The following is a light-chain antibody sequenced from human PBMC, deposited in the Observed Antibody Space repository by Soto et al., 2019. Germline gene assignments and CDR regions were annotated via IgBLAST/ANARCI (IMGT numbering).Light chain of an antibody. CDR1: QSISNY. J-gene: IGKJ1*01. Sequence: DIQMTQSPSSLSASVGDRVTITCRASQSISNYLNWYQQKPGKAPKLLIYAASSLQSGVPSRFSGSGSGTDFTLTISSLQPEDFATYYCQQSVGTFGQGTKVDIK. CDR2: AAS. CDR3: QQSVGT. V-gene: IGKV1-39*01.